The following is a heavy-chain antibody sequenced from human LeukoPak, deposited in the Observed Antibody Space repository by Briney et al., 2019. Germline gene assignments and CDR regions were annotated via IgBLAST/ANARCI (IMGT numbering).Heavy chain of an antibody. Sequence: SQTLSLTCTVSGGSISSGSYYWSWIRQPAGKGLEWIGRIYTSGSTNYNPSLKSRVTISVGTSKNQFSLKLSSVTAADTAVYYCARYYDFWSGPSGFDPWGQGTLVTVSS. J-gene: IGHJ5*02. CDR2: IYTSGST. D-gene: IGHD3-3*01. V-gene: IGHV4-61*02. CDR3: ARYYDFWSGPSGFDP. CDR1: GGSISSGSYY.